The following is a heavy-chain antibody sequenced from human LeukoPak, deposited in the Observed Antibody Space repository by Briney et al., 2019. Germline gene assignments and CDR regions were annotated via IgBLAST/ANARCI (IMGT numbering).Heavy chain of an antibody. CDR3: ARDSYGHDY. D-gene: IGHD3-10*01. J-gene: IGHJ4*02. Sequence: GGSLRLSCAASGFIFTNYFMSWVRQAPGKGLEWVASIKHDGSEKYYVDSVRGRFTISRDNTMNSLYLQMSSLRAEDTAVYYCARDSYGHDYWGQGTLVTVSS. CDR2: IKHDGSEK. V-gene: IGHV3-7*01. CDR1: GFIFTNYF.